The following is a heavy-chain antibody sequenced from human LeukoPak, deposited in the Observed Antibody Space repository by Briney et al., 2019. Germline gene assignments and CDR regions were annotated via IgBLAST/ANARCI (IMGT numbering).Heavy chain of an antibody. CDR1: GFTFSDYY. V-gene: IGHV3-11*01. D-gene: IGHD3-10*01. Sequence: GGSLRLSCAASGFTFSDYYMSWIRQAPGKGLEWVSYIGNSGSTIYYADSVKGRFTISRDNAKNSLYLQMSSLRAEDTAVYYCASYSGGSGSYPYWGQGTLVTVSS. CDR2: IGNSGSTI. J-gene: IGHJ4*02. CDR3: ASYSGGSGSYPY.